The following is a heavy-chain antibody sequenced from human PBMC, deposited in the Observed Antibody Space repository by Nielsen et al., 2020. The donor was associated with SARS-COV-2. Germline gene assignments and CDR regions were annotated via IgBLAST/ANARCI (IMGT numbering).Heavy chain of an antibody. J-gene: IGHJ5*02. Sequence: GESLKISCQGSGYLFTTYWISWVRQVPGKGLEWMGGIDPSDSYTKYRPSFEGHVTISMDKSLNTAYLQWSSLRASDTGIYYCARHRGYQLLFGWFDPWGQGTLVTVSS. CDR3: ARHRGYQLLFGWFDP. V-gene: IGHV5-10-1*01. D-gene: IGHD2-2*01. CDR1: GYLFTTYW. CDR2: IDPSDSYT.